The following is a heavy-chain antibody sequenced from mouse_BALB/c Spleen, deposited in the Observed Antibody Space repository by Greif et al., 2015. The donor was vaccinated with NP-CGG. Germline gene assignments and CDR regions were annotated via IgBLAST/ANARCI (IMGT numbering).Heavy chain of an antibody. D-gene: IGHD1-2*01. CDR1: GFTFSSYA. J-gene: IGHJ4*01. CDR2: ISSGGSYT. V-gene: IGHV5-9-4*01. Sequence: EVHLVESGGGLVKPGGSLKLSCAASGFTFSSYAMSWVRQSPEKRLEWVAEISSGGSYTYYPDTVTGRFTISRDNAKNTLYLEMSSLRSEDTAMYYCARAYGYGNYAMDYWGQGTSVTVSS. CDR3: ARAYGYGNYAMDY.